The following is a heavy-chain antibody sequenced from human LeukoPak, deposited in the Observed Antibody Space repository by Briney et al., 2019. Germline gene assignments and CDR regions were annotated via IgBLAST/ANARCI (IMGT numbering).Heavy chain of an antibody. CDR2: ISCDGSNK. J-gene: IGHJ4*02. V-gene: IGHV3-30-3*01. CDR3: ARDLAAAGTFVY. D-gene: IGHD6-13*01. CDR1: GFTFSSYA. Sequence: GGSLRLSCAASGFTFSSYAMHWVRQAPGKGLEWVAVISCDGSNKYYADSVKGRFTISGDNAKNSLYLQMNSLRAEDTAVYYCARDLAAAGTFVYWGQGTLVTVSS.